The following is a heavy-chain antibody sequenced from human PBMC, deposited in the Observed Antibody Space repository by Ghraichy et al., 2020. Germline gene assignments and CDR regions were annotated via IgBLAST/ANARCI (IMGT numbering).Heavy chain of an antibody. CDR1: DFTFDNKY. CDR2: IYSTGTT. V-gene: IGHV3-53*05. CDR3: ASSDSWEGWDFDY. J-gene: IGHJ4*02. D-gene: IGHD3/OR15-3a*01. Sequence: GGSLRLSCAGPDFTFDNKYMSWVRQAPGKGLEWVSIIYSTGTTDYADSVKGRFTTARDTSKNTLFLQMNSLRVEDSAVYYCASSDSWEGWDFDYWGQGTLVTVSS.